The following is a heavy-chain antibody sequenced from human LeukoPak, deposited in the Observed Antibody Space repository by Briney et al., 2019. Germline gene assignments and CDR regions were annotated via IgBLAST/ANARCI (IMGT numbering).Heavy chain of an antibody. D-gene: IGHD1-26*01. CDR3: ARQEGAGYNWFDP. CDR2: IYYSGRT. CDR1: GGSISSYY. J-gene: IGHJ5*02. Sequence: PSETLSLTCTVSGGSISSYYWSWIRQPPGKGLEWIGYIYYSGRTNYNPSLKSRVTISVDTSKNQFSLKLSSVTAADTAVYYCARQEGAGYNWFDPWGQGTLVTVSS. V-gene: IGHV4-59*08.